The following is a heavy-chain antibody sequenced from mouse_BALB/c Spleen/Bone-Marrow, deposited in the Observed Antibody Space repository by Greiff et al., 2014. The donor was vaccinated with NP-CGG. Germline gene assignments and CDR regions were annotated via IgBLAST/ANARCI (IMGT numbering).Heavy chain of an antibody. Sequence: VQLQQSGAELVRPGSSVKISCKASGYVFTDYWMNWLRQRPGQGLEWIGQIFPVNADTNYKANFKDKVTLTAGKSSTTAYMQLNSLTSEDSAVYFCARFATGSFAYWGQGTLVTVSA. CDR1: GYVFTDYW. D-gene: IGHD1-1*01. V-gene: IGHV1-80*01. CDR2: IFPVNADT. J-gene: IGHJ3*01. CDR3: ARFATGSFAY.